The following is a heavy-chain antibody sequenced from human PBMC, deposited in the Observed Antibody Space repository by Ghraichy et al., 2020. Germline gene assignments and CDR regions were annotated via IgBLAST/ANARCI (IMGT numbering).Heavy chain of an antibody. J-gene: IGHJ4*02. CDR1: GFTFSSYG. CDR2: ISYDGSNK. CDR3: AKDLRHQDRGYSYLDY. D-gene: IGHD5-18*01. V-gene: IGHV3-30*18. Sequence: GESLRLSCAASGFTFSSYGMHWVRQAPGKGLEWVAVISYDGSNKYYADSVKGRFTISRDNSKNTLYLQMNSLRAEDTAVYYCAKDLRHQDRGYSYLDYWGQGTLVTVSS.